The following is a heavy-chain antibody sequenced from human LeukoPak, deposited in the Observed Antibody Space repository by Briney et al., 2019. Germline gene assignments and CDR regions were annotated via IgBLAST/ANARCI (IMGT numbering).Heavy chain of an antibody. J-gene: IGHJ4*02. CDR3: ARERRSISFDY. CDR2: INPNSGGT. V-gene: IGHV1-2*02. Sequence: ASVKVSCKASGYTFTGYYMHWVRQAPGQGLEWMGWINPNSGGTDYAQKFQGRVTMTRDTSTSTAYMELSRLRSDVTAVYYCARERRSISFDYWGQGTLVTVSS. CDR1: GYTFTGYY.